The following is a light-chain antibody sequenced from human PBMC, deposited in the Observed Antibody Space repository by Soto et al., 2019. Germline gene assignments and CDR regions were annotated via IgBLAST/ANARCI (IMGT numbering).Light chain of an antibody. CDR2: WAS. CDR1: QYVLYSSDNKNY. V-gene: IGKV4-1*01. CDR3: QPYCSTPCT. Sequence: DIVMPHSQDSLAVSMAARATINCKSSQYVLYSSDNKNYLAWYQQKLVQPRKLHIRWASTRECGVVVRVSGSGDVTDFTLAISCLQAEQGAVDDCQPYCSTPCTAGQGTKV. J-gene: IGKJ2*02.